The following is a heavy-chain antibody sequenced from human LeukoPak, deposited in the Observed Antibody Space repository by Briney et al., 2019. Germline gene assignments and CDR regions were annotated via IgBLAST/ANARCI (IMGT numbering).Heavy chain of an antibody. D-gene: IGHD3-3*01. J-gene: IGHJ4*02. CDR2: IIPIFGTA. CDR1: GGTFSSCA. Sequence: SVKVSCKXSGGTFSSCAISWVRQAPGQGLEWMGGIIPIFGTANYAQKFQGRVTITADESTSTAYMELSSLRSEDTAVYYCARGPRPTYYDFWSGYYTGEYFDYWGQGTLVTVSS. V-gene: IGHV1-69*01. CDR3: ARGPRPTYYDFWSGYYTGEYFDY.